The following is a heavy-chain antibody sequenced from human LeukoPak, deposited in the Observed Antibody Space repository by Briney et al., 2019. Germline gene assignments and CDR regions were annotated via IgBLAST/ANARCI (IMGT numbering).Heavy chain of an antibody. V-gene: IGHV3-7*03. J-gene: IGHJ4*02. CDR2: IKPDGSAK. Sequence: GGSLRLSCAASGFTFNSYWMTWFRQAPGQGLEWVANIKPDGSAKYCVDSVKGRFTISRDNSKNTLYLQMNSLRAEDTAVYYCAKRIQVWLYFDYWGQGTLVTVSS. D-gene: IGHD5-18*01. CDR3: AKRIQVWLYFDY. CDR1: GFTFNSYW.